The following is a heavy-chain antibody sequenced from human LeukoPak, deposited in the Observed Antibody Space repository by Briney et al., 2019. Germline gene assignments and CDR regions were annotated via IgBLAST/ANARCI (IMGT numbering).Heavy chain of an antibody. CDR1: GFTLSSYA. Sequence: GGSLRLSCAASGFTLSSYAMHWVRQAPGKGLEWVAVISYDGSNKYYADSVKGRFTISRDNSKNTLYLQMNSLRAEDTAVYYCARGEDYSTKVDYWGQGTLVTVSS. CDR2: ISYDGSNK. CDR3: ARGEDYSTKVDY. D-gene: IGHD4-11*01. J-gene: IGHJ4*02. V-gene: IGHV3-30-3*01.